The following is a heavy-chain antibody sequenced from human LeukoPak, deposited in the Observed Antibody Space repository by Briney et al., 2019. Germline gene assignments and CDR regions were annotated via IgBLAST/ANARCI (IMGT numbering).Heavy chain of an antibody. D-gene: IGHD3-10*01. CDR1: GGSISSGGYY. Sequence: PSETLSLTCTVSGGSISSGGYYWSWIRQHPGKGLEWIGYIYYSGSTNYNPSLKSRVTISVDTSKIQFSLKLSPVTAADTAVYYCARGRTGLWRYWGQGTLVTVSS. V-gene: IGHV4-31*03. CDR3: ARGRTGLWRY. CDR2: IYYSGST. J-gene: IGHJ4*02.